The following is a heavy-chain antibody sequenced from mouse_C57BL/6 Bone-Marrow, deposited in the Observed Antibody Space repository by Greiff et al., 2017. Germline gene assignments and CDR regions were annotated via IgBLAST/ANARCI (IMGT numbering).Heavy chain of an antibody. CDR2: IDPSDSYT. CDR3: ARWGTTVPFYFDY. CDR1: GYTFTSYW. Sequence: QVQLQQSGAELVMPGASVKLSCKASGYTFTSYWMHWVKQRPGQGLEWIGEIDPSDSYTNYNQKFKGKSTLTVDKSSSTAYMQLSSLTSEDAAVYYCARWGTTVPFYFDYWGQGTTLTVSS. D-gene: IGHD1-1*01. V-gene: IGHV1-69*01. J-gene: IGHJ2*01.